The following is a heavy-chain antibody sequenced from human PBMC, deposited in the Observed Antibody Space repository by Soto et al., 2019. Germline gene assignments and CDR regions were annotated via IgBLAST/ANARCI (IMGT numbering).Heavy chain of an antibody. CDR1: GGTFSSYA. Sequence: QVQLVQSGAEVKKPGSSVKVSCKASGGTFSSYAISWVRQAPGQGIEWMGGIIPIFGTANYAQKFQGRVTITADESTSTAYMELSSLRSEDTAVYYCARGAYYYDSSGYYQYYFDYWGQGTLVTVSS. V-gene: IGHV1-69*01. CDR2: IIPIFGTA. J-gene: IGHJ4*02. D-gene: IGHD3-22*01. CDR3: ARGAYYYDSSGYYQYYFDY.